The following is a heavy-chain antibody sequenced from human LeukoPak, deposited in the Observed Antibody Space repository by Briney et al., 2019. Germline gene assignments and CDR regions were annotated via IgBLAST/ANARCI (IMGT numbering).Heavy chain of an antibody. J-gene: IGHJ6*02. CDR1: GFTFSSNW. CDR3: ARGGGGDFRV. Sequence: GGSLRLSCAASGFTFSSNWMHWVRQALGKGLVWVSRIKSDGSSTTYADSVKGRFTISRDNAKNTLFLQMNSLRAEDTAVYYCARGGGGDFRVWGQGTTATVSS. D-gene: IGHD2-21*02. V-gene: IGHV3-74*01. CDR2: IKSDGSST.